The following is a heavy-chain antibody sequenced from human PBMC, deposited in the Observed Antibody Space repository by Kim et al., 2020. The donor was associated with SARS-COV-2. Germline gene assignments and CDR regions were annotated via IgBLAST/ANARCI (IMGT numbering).Heavy chain of an antibody. CDR3: AVAVVAATPRYGPPDY. V-gene: IGHV3-11*06. Sequence: KGRVTISRDNANNSLSLQMDSLRAEDTAVYYCAVAVVAATPRYGPPDYWGQGTLVTVSS. J-gene: IGHJ4*02. D-gene: IGHD2-15*01.